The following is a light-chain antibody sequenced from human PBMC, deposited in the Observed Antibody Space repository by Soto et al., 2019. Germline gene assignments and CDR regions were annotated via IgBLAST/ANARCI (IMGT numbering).Light chain of an antibody. CDR2: DAS. Sequence: DIQMTQSPSSVSASVYDLVTITCQASQDSDKYLSWYQQKPGKAPELLIYDASNLETGVPSRFSGSGSGTEFTFTISSLQPEDIATYFCQQYASLPLTFGGGTKVDIK. CDR1: QDSDKY. J-gene: IGKJ4*01. V-gene: IGKV1-33*01. CDR3: QQYASLPLT.